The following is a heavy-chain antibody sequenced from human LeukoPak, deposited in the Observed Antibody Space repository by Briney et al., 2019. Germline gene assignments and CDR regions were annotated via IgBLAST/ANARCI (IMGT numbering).Heavy chain of an antibody. V-gene: IGHV3-33*01. CDR1: GFTFSSYG. D-gene: IGHD3-22*01. CDR2: IWYDGSNK. CDR3: ARDLSYYYDSSGYPYGMDV. J-gene: IGHJ6*02. Sequence: GGSLRLSCAASGFTFSSYGMHWVRQAPGKGLEWVAVIWYDGSNKYYADSVKGRSTISRDNSKNTLYLQMNSLRAEDTAVYYCARDLSYYYDSSGYPYGMDVRGQGTTVTVSS.